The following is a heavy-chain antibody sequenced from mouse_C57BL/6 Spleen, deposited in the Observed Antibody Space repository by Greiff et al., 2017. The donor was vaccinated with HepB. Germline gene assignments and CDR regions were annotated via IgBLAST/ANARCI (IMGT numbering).Heavy chain of an antibody. D-gene: IGHD2-13*01. J-gene: IGHJ2*01. CDR3: AMCDDYFDD. V-gene: IGHV1-61*01. Sequence: QVQLQQPGAELVRPGSSVKLSCKASGYTFTSYWMDWVKQRPGQGLEWIGNIYPSDSETHYNQKFKDKATLTVDKSSSTASMQLSSLTSEDSAVYYCAMCDDYFDDWGQGTTLTFSS. CDR1: GYTFTSYW. CDR2: IYPSDSET.